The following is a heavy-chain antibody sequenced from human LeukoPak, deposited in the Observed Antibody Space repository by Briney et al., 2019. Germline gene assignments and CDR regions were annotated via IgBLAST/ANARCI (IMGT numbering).Heavy chain of an antibody. Sequence: PGGSLILSCVASGFTFSSNVLNWVRQAPGKGLEWVSVSGTYGRTQYADSVKGRFTISRDSSKNTLYLQINSLRVEDTAVYYCARGMDGYGPDAFDIWGQGTMVTVSS. CDR3: ARGMDGYGPDAFDI. D-gene: IGHD5-24*01. CDR2: SGTYGRT. V-gene: IGHV3-23*01. J-gene: IGHJ3*02. CDR1: GFTFSSNV.